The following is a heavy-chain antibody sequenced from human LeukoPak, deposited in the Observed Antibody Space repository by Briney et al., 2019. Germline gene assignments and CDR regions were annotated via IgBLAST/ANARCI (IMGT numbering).Heavy chain of an antibody. CDR3: ARQTSSYDVANRLRTYHFDN. V-gene: IGHV4-39*01. Sequence: SETLSLTCTVSGGSISSSHYYWVWVRRAPGKGLEWIGSIYYSGNTYYNPSLKSRVTLSVDTSKNQFSLKVSSVTAAETAVYYCARQTSSYDVANRLRTYHFDNWGRGTLVTVSS. D-gene: IGHD3-16*01. CDR1: GGSISSSHYY. J-gene: IGHJ4*01. CDR2: IYYSGNT.